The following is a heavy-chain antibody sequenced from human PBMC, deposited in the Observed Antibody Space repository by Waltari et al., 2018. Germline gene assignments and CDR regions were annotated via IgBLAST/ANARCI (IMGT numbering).Heavy chain of an antibody. CDR3: ARGRWLSHL. Sequence: VKGRFTISRDNTKNSLYLQMNSLRAEDTGVYYCARGRWLSHLWGQGTLVTVSS. V-gene: IGHV3-21*06. D-gene: IGHD2-15*01. J-gene: IGHJ4*02.